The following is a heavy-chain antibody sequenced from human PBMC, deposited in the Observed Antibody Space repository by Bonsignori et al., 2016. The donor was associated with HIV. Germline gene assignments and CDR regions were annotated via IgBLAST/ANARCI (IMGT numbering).Heavy chain of an antibody. CDR2: IKQDGSEK. V-gene: IGHV3-7*01. CDR3: ARDLLRYFDWLSSYFDY. Sequence: WIRQPPGKGLEWVANIKQDGSEKYYVDSVKGRFTISRDNAKNSLYLQMNSLRAEDTAVYYCARDLLRYFDWLSSYFDYWGQGTLVTVSS. J-gene: IGHJ4*02. D-gene: IGHD3-9*01.